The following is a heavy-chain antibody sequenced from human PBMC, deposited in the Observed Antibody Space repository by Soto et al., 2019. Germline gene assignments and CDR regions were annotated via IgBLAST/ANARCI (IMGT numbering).Heavy chain of an antibody. V-gene: IGHV4-4*02. CDR3: ERRGSIAAGSYYYYGMDV. CDR2: IYHSGST. CDR1: GGSISSSNW. J-gene: IGHJ6*02. D-gene: IGHD6-6*01. Sequence: SETLSLTCAVSGGSISSSNWWSWVRQPPGKGLEWIGEIYHSGSTNYNPSLKSRVTISVDKSKNQFSLKLSSVTAADTAVYYCERRGSIAAGSYYYYGMDVWGQGTTVPVSS.